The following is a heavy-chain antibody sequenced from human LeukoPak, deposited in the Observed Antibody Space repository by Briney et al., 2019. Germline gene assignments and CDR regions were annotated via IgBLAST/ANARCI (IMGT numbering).Heavy chain of an antibody. CDR1: GGSIGTYY. Sequence: PSETLSLXCTVSGGSIGTYYWTWIRQPPGKRLEWIGYIYYSGSTAYNPSLKSRVTISVDTSKNQFSLKLSSVTAADTAVYYCARDRGVFDYWGQGTLVTVSS. D-gene: IGHD3-10*01. J-gene: IGHJ4*02. V-gene: IGHV4-59*01. CDR3: ARDRGVFDY. CDR2: IYYSGST.